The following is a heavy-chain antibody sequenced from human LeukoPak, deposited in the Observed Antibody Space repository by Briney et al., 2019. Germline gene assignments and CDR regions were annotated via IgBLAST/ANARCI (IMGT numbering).Heavy chain of an antibody. D-gene: IGHD1-14*01. CDR3: ARSDGPDPC. CDR2: ISYDLINQ. J-gene: IGHJ4*02. V-gene: IGHV3-30*03. CDR1: GFTVSSYN. Sequence: GRSLRLSCAASGFTVSSYNMHWVRQAPGKGLEGVAVISYDLINQFYPHSLKVRFPISRANSMTTLYLQINILRPDDTAFYNCARSDGPDPCWGQGTLVTGSP.